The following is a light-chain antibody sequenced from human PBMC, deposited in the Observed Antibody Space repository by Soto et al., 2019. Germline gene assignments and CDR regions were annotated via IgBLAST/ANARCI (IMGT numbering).Light chain of an antibody. Sequence: DTLMTQSPATLSLSPGERATLSCWASQHVNNNLVWYQQSPGQPPRLLIYGASTRVTGVPARFSGSGSGTEFTLTISSLQSEDFAVYYCQQYDDWPRTFGQGTKVDIK. V-gene: IGKV3-15*01. CDR1: QHVNNN. J-gene: IGKJ2*01. CDR2: GAS. CDR3: QQYDDWPRT.